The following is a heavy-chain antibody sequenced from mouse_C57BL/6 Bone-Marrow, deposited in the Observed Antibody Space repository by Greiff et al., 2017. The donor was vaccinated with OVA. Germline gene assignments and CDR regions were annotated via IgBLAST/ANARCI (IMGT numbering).Heavy chain of an antibody. CDR1: GFTFSSYG. Sequence: EVQVVESGGDLVKPGGSLKLSCAASGFTFSSYGMSWVRQTPDKRLEWVATISSGGSYTYYPDSVKGRFTISRDNAKNTLYLQMSSLKSEDTAMYYCARHGDYSNGGAMDYWGQGTSVTVSS. V-gene: IGHV5-6*01. J-gene: IGHJ4*01. CDR2: ISSGGSYT. D-gene: IGHD2-5*01. CDR3: ARHGDYSNGGAMDY.